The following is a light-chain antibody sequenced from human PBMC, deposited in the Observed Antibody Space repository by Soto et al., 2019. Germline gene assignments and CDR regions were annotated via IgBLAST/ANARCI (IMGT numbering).Light chain of an antibody. CDR2: GAS. CDR3: QQYHDTGT. CDR1: QSISSSF. J-gene: IGKJ1*01. V-gene: IGKV3-20*01. Sequence: EIVLTQSPGTLSLSPGERATLSCRASQSISSSFLAWYQQKPGQAPRLLISGASSRATGIPDRFSGSGSGTDFTLTINRLESEDFAVYYCQQYHDTGTFGQGTKVEIK.